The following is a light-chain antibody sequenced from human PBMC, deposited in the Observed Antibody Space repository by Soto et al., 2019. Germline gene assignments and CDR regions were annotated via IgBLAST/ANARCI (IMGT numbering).Light chain of an antibody. V-gene: IGLV3-27*01. J-gene: IGLJ2*01. Sequence: SYELTQPSSVSVSPGQTARITCSGDVLAKKYARWFQQKPGQAPVLVIYKDSERPSGIPERFSGSSSGTTVTLTISGAQVEAEADYYCYSAADNFVVFGGGTKLTVL. CDR3: YSAADNFVV. CDR1: VLAKKY. CDR2: KDS.